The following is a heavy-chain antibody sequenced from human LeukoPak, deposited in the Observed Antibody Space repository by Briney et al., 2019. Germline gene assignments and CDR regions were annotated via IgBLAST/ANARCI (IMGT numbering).Heavy chain of an antibody. CDR2: IYHSGST. V-gene: IGHV4-38-2*01. D-gene: IGHD4-23*01. Sequence: SETLSLTCAVSGYSISSGYYWGWIRQPPGKGLEWIGSIYHSGSTYYNPSLKSRVTISVDTSKNQFSLKLSSVTAADTAVYYCARLPYYGGTVTPFDYWGQGTLVTVAS. CDR1: GYSISSGYY. CDR3: ARLPYYGGTVTPFDY. J-gene: IGHJ4*02.